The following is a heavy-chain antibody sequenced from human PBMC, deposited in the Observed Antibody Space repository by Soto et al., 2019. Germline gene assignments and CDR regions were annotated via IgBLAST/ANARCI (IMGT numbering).Heavy chain of an antibody. J-gene: IGHJ4*02. CDR3: ARDPSETTVIGPGDY. CDR2: MNPNSGNT. D-gene: IGHD4-17*01. Sequence: QVQLVQSGAEVKKPGASVKVSCKASGYTFTSYDINWVRQATGQGLEWMGWMNPNSGNTGYAQKFQGRVTITADESTSTAYMELSSLRSEDTAVYYCARDPSETTVIGPGDYWGQGTLVTVSS. V-gene: IGHV1-8*01. CDR1: GYTFTSYD.